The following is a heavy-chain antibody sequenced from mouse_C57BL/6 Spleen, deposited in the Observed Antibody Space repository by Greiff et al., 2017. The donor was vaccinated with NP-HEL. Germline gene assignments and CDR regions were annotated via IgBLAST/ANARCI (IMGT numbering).Heavy chain of an antibody. CDR3: ARSTTVVATGYWYFDV. D-gene: IGHD1-1*01. CDR1: GYTFTSYW. CDR2: IYPSDSET. V-gene: IGHV1-61*01. J-gene: IGHJ1*03. Sequence: QVQLQQSGAELVRPGSSVKLSCKASGYTFTSYWMDWVKQRPGQGLEWIGNIYPSDSETHYNQKFKDKATLTVDKSSSTAYMQLSSLTSEDSAVYYCARSTTVVATGYWYFDVWGTGTTVTVSS.